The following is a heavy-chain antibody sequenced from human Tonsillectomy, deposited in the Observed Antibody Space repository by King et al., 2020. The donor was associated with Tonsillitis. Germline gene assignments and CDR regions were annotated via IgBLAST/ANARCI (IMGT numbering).Heavy chain of an antibody. D-gene: IGHD3-10*01. J-gene: IGHJ5*02. Sequence: VQLQESGPGLVKPSETLSLTCTVSGASISSYYWSWIRQPPGKGLEWIGYIYYSGNTNYNPTLKSLVTISVDTSKNQFSLKLSSVTAADTAVYYCVRRDHNYYGSGVNWFDPWGQGTLVTVSS. CDR3: VRRDHNYYGSGVNWFDP. CDR1: GASISSYY. V-gene: IGHV4-59*08. CDR2: IYYSGNT.